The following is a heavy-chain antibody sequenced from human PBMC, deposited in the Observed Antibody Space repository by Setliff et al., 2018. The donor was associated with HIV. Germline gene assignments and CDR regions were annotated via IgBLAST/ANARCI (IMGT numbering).Heavy chain of an antibody. V-gene: IGHV4-59*04. Sequence: ETLSLTCTVSGGSISSYYWSWIRQPPGKGLEWIGTLYYSGEIRYNPSLKSRVTISVDTSKNQFSLNLNSVTAADTAVYYCVRHVDSDTSGHPDWFDPWGQGTLVTVSS. J-gene: IGHJ5*02. CDR1: GGSISSYY. CDR2: LYYSGEI. D-gene: IGHD3-22*01. CDR3: VRHVDSDTSGHPDWFDP.